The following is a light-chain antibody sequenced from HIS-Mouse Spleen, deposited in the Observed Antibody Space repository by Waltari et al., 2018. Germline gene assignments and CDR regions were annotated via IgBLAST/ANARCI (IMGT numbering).Light chain of an antibody. CDR1: RSYVGGYNY. CDR3: CSYAGSYTGV. J-gene: IGLJ1*01. Sequence: QSALIQPRSVSGSPGQSVTISCTGTRSYVGGYNYVSWYQQHPGKAPKLMIYDVSKRPSGVPDRFSGSKSGNTASLTISGLQAEDEADYYCCSYAGSYTGVFGTGTKVTVL. V-gene: IGLV2-11*01. CDR2: DVS.